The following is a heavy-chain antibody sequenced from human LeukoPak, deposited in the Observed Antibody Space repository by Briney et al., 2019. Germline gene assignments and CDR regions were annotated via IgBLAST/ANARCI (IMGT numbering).Heavy chain of an antibody. CDR2: IVVGSGNT. Sequence: SVKVSCKAPGFTFTSSAMQWVRQARGQRLEWIGWIVVGSGNTNYAQKFQERVTITRDMSTSTAYMELSSLRSEDTAVYYCASWGDCGGDCYTYYGMDVWGQGTTVTVSS. J-gene: IGHJ6*02. V-gene: IGHV1-58*02. D-gene: IGHD2-21*02. CDR1: GFTFTSSA. CDR3: ASWGDCGGDCYTYYGMDV.